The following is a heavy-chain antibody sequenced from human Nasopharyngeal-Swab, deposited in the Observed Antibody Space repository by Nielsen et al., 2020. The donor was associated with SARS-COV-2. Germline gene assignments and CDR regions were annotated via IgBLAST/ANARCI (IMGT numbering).Heavy chain of an antibody. V-gene: IGHV4-38-2*01. CDR2: IYHSGRT. Sequence: SETLSLTCAVSGYSISSGYYWSWIRQPPGKGLEWIGNIYHSGRTNYNPSLKSRLAISIDTSKKQFSLKLSSVTAADTAVYYCARGAPGYWGQGTLVTVSS. J-gene: IGHJ4*01. CDR3: ARGAPGY. CDR1: GYSISSGYY.